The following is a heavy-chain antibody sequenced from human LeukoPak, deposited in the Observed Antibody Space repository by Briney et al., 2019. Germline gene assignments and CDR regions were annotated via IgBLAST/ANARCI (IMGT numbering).Heavy chain of an antibody. V-gene: IGHV1-2*02. CDR1: GYTFTGYY. Sequence: ASVKVSCKASGYTFTGYYMHWVRQAPGQGLEWMGWINPNSGGTNYAQKFQGRVTMTRDTSISTAYMELSRLRSDDTAVYYRARDTRPGWDIAVAAEHNWFDPWGQGTLVTVSS. J-gene: IGHJ5*02. D-gene: IGHD6-19*01. CDR3: ARDTRPGWDIAVAAEHNWFDP. CDR2: INPNSGGT.